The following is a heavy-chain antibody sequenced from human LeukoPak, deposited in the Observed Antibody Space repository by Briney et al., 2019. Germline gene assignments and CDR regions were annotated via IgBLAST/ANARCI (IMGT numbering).Heavy chain of an antibody. CDR2: ISGSGGST. J-gene: IGHJ4*02. CDR3: AKGQDLLWFGEPIYYFDY. Sequence: GGSLRLSCAASGLTFSSYAMSWVRQAPGKGLEWVSAISGSGGSTYYADSVKGRFTISRDNSKNTLYLQMNSLRAEDTAVYYCAKGQDLLWFGEPIYYFDYWGQGTLVTVSS. D-gene: IGHD3-10*01. CDR1: GLTFSSYA. V-gene: IGHV3-23*01.